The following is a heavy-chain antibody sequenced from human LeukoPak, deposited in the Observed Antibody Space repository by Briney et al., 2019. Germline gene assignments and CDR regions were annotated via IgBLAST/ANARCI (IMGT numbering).Heavy chain of an antibody. J-gene: IGHJ4*02. CDR1: GFTFDDYA. Sequence: GRSLRLSCAASGFTFDDYAMHWVRQAPGKGLEWVSLISWDGGSTYYADSVKGRFTISRDNSKNSLYLQMNSLGAEDTALYYCAKDSRDGYNSGYFDYWGQGTLVTVSS. CDR3: AKDSRDGYNSGYFDY. CDR2: ISWDGGST. D-gene: IGHD5-24*01. V-gene: IGHV3-43D*03.